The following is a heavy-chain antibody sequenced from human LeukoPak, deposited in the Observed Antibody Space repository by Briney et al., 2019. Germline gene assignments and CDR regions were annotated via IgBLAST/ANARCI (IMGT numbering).Heavy chain of an antibody. Sequence: GGSLRLSCEASGLSFSIYWMHWVRQAPGKGLVWVSRINPEETTISYADSVKGRFTISRDNARNTLYLQMNSLRAEDTAVYFCTGGTFGARDCWGQGTLVTVSS. V-gene: IGHV3-74*01. CDR2: INPEETTI. D-gene: IGHD3-10*01. CDR1: GLSFSIYW. CDR3: TGGTFGARDC. J-gene: IGHJ4*02.